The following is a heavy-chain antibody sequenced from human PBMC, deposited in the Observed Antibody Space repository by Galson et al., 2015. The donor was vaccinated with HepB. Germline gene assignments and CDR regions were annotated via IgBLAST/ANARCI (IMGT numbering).Heavy chain of an antibody. CDR1: GGSISSGGYY. CDR2: IYYSGST. V-gene: IGHV4-31*03. J-gene: IGHJ4*02. Sequence: TLSLTCTVSGGSISSGGYYWSWIRQHPGKGLEWIGYIYYSGSTYYNPSLKSRVTISVDTSKNQFSLKLSSVTAADTAVYYCARVSRGVATIMDYWGQGTLVTVSS. D-gene: IGHD5-12*01. CDR3: ARVSRGVATIMDY.